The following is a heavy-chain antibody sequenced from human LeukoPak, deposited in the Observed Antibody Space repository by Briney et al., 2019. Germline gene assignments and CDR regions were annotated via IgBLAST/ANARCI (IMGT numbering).Heavy chain of an antibody. Sequence: ASVKVSCKVSGYTLTELSMHWVRQAPGKGLGWMGGFDPEDGETIYAQKFQGRVTMTEDTSTDTAYMELSSLRSEYTAVYCCATERAVSYSSGWYYFDYWGQGTLVTVSS. V-gene: IGHV1-24*01. CDR3: ATERAVSYSSGWYYFDY. D-gene: IGHD6-19*01. CDR1: GYTLTELS. CDR2: FDPEDGET. J-gene: IGHJ4*02.